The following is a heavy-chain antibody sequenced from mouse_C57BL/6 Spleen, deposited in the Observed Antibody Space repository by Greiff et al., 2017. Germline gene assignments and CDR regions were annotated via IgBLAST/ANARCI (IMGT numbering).Heavy chain of an antibody. CDR3: ARGGGWGFDY. CDR2: INPGSGGT. Sequence: VQLQQSGAELVRPGTSVKVSCKASGYAFTNYLIEWVKQRPGQGLEWIGVINPGSGGTNYNEKFKGKATLTADKSSSTAYMQLSSLTSEDSAVYFCARGGGWGFDYWGQGTTLTVSS. CDR1: GYAFTNYL. J-gene: IGHJ2*01. V-gene: IGHV1-54*01. D-gene: IGHD3-2*02.